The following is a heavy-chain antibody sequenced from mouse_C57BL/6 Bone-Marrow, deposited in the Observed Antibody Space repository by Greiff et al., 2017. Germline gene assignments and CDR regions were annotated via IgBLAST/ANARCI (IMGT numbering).Heavy chain of an antibody. CDR2: MHPNGGSP. CDR3: ARSYNYEDSTIDY. Sequence: QVQLQQPGAELVKPGASVKLSCKASGYTFTNYWMHWVKQRPGQGLEWIGMMHPNGGSPDYNEKFKSEATLSVDKSSRTAYMELSSLTSEDSAVYCCARSYNYEDSTIDYWGQKTSLTVSS. J-gene: IGHJ4*01. CDR1: GYTFTNYW. D-gene: IGHD2-12*01. V-gene: IGHV1-64*01.